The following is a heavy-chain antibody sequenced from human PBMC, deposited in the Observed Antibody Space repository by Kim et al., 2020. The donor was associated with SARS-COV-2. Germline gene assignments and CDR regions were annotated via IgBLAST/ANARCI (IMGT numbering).Heavy chain of an antibody. V-gene: IGHV3-74*01. J-gene: IGHJ4*02. CDR1: GFTFSRYW. D-gene: IGHD6-19*01. Sequence: GGSLRLSCVASGFTFSRYWMHWVRQAPGKGLVWVSRIDSDGSSTNYADSVKGRFTISRDNAKNTLYLQMKSLRAEDTAVYYCARETSGRYGYWGQGTLVTVSS. CDR2: IDSDGSST. CDR3: ARETSGRYGY.